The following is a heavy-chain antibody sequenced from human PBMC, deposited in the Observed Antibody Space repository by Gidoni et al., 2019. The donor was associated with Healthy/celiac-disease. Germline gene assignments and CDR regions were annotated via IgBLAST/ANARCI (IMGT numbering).Heavy chain of an antibody. D-gene: IGHD1-26*01. CDR3: AKDIRGSYPRGADAFDI. Sequence: EVQLVESGGGLVQPGRSLRLSCAASGFTFDYYAMHWVRPAPGKGLEWVSGISWNSGSIGYADSVKGRFTIYRDNAKNSLYLQRNSLRAEDTALYYCAKDIRGSYPRGADAFDIWGQGTIFTVAS. V-gene: IGHV3-9*01. CDR2: ISWNSGSI. CDR1: GFTFDYYA. J-gene: IGHJ3*02.